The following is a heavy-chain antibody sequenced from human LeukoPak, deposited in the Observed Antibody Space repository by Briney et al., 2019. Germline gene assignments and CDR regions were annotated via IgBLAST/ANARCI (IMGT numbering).Heavy chain of an antibody. D-gene: IGHD4-17*01. V-gene: IGHV4-59*08. CDR2: IYYSGST. J-gene: IGHJ5*02. CDR3: ARHDYGDYGRFDP. Sequence: SETLSLTCTVSGGSISSYYWSWIRQPPGKGLEWIGYIYYSGSTNYNPSLKSRVTISVDTSKNQFSLKLSSVTVADTAVYYCARHDYGDYGRFDPWGQGTLVTVSS. CDR1: GGSISSYY.